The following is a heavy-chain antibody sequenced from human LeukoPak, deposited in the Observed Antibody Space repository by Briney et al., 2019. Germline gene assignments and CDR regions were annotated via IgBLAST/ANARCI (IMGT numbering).Heavy chain of an antibody. V-gene: IGHV3-21*01. CDR1: GFTFSSYS. Sequence: GGSLRLSCAASGFTFSSYSMNWVRQAPGKGLEWVSSISSSSSYIYYADSVKGRFTISRDNAKNSLYLQMNSLRAEDTAVYYCARGITMVRGVNWFDPWGQGTLVTVSS. CDR2: ISSSSSYI. D-gene: IGHD3-10*01. J-gene: IGHJ5*02. CDR3: ARGITMVRGVNWFDP.